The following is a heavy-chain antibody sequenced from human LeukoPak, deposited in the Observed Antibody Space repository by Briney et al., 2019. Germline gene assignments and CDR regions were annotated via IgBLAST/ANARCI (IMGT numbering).Heavy chain of an antibody. Sequence: ESLKSSCKGSGYNFINYWIGWVRQVPGEGLEWMGIIFPTDSDAKYSPSIQGQVTISADKSISTAYLQWSSLKASDTAMYYCVRRTGDSGSYEKGAFDIWGQGTMVTVSS. CDR3: VRRTGDSGSYEKGAFDI. J-gene: IGHJ3*02. V-gene: IGHV5-51*01. D-gene: IGHD6-19*01. CDR2: IFPTDSDA. CDR1: GYNFINYW.